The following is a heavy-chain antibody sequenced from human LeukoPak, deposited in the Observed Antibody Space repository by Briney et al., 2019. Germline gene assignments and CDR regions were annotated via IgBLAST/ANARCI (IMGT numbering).Heavy chain of an antibody. CDR3: AREGLGARYFDY. V-gene: IGHV3-72*01. Sequence: GGSLRLSCAASGFTFSDHYMDWVRQAPGKGLEWVGRTRNKANSYITEYAASVKGRFTISRDDSKNSLYLQMNSLKTEDTAVYYCAREGLGARYFDYWGQGTLVTVSS. J-gene: IGHJ4*02. CDR2: TRNKANSYIT. D-gene: IGHD1-26*01. CDR1: GFTFSDHY.